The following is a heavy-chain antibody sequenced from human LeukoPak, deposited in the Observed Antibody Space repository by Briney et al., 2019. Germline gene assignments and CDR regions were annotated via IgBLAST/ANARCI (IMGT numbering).Heavy chain of an antibody. Sequence: GGSLRLSCAASGFTFSDYYMGWIRQAPGKGLEWVSYISSSSSYTNYADSVKGRFTISRDNAKNSLYLHMNSLSAGDTAVYYCARLDSSSSPFDYWGQGTLVTVSS. CDR2: ISSSSSYT. D-gene: IGHD6-6*01. CDR1: GFTFSDYY. V-gene: IGHV3-11*06. CDR3: ARLDSSSSPFDY. J-gene: IGHJ4*02.